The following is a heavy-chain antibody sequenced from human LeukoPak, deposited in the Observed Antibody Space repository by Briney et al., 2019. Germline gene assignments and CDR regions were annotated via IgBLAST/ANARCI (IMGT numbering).Heavy chain of an antibody. CDR3: ADIGSAGTDP. CDR2: IRNRANGQTS. D-gene: IGHD5-12*01. V-gene: IGHV3-72*01. J-gene: IGHJ5*02. CDR1: GFTFSDHY. Sequence: PVGSLRLSCAASGFTFSDHYIDWGRQAPGRGLEWICLIRNRANGQTSVYAASVSGRFTISRDDSKNTVYLQMDSLKTEDTAVYYCADIGSAGTDPWGQGTLVTVSS.